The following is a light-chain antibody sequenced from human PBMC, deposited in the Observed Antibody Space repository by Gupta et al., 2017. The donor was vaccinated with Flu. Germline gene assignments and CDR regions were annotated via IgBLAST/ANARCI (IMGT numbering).Light chain of an antibody. CDR1: QSVGGNY. CDR2: GVS. CDR3: HQYSSSPET. V-gene: IGKV3-20*01. Sequence: ERATLSCRASQSVGGNYLAWYQQKPGQAPRLLVYGVSTRATGIPDRFSGSGSGTDFTLSISRLEPEDFAVYYCHQYSSSPETFGLGTKVEIK. J-gene: IGKJ1*01.